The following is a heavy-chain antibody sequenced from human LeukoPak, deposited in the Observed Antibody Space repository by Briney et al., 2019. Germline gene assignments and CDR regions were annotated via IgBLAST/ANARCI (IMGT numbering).Heavy chain of an antibody. J-gene: IGHJ4*02. CDR1: GFTLSAYA. D-gene: IGHD6-13*01. CDR3: AKEGLGSSWYPNYFDY. Sequence: RGMSVRLSCAASGFTLSAYAMHWVRQAPGKGLEWVALILYDGSNKYIADFVKGRFTISRDSSKNTLYLQVNSLRAEDTAVYYCAKEGLGSSWYPNYFDYWGQGTLVTVSS. V-gene: IGHV3-30*18. CDR2: ILYDGSNK.